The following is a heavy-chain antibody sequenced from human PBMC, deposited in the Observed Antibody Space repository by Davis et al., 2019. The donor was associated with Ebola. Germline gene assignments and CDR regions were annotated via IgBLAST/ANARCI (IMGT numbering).Heavy chain of an antibody. D-gene: IGHD3-10*01. V-gene: IGHV3-30*02. Sequence: FTFSRDNAKNTLYLQMNSLRAEDTAVYYCAKDFGLLWFGELSFYFDYWGQGTLVTVSS. CDR3: AKDFGLLWFGELSFYFDY. J-gene: IGHJ4*02.